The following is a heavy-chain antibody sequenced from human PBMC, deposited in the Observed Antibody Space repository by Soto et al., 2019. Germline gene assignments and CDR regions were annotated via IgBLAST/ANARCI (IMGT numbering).Heavy chain of an antibody. J-gene: IGHJ4*02. D-gene: IGHD3-10*01. V-gene: IGHV3-23*01. CDR2: ISGSGGST. CDR3: AKASGWFGEFDY. CDR1: GFTFSSYA. Sequence: EVQLLESGGGLVQPGGSLRLSCAASGFTFSSYAMSWVRQAPGKGLEWVSAISGSGGSTYYADTVKGLFTISRDNSKNTLYLQMNSLRAEDMAVYYCAKASGWFGEFDYWGQGTLVTVSS.